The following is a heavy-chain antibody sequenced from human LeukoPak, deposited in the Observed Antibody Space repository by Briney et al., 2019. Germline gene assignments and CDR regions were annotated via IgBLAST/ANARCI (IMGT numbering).Heavy chain of an antibody. V-gene: IGHV3-21*01. CDR3: ARDSDSYGFDY. Sequence: GGSLRLSCAVSGFTFRSYSMYWVRQAPGKGLEWVSSISSVSSYIYYADSLKGRFTISRDNAKNSLYLQMNSLRAEDTAVYYCARDSDSYGFDYWGQGTLVTVSS. CDR1: GFTFRSYS. J-gene: IGHJ4*02. CDR2: ISSVSSYI. D-gene: IGHD5-18*01.